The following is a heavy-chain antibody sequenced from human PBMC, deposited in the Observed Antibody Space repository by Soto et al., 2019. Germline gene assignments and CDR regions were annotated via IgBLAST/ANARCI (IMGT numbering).Heavy chain of an antibody. V-gene: IGHV4-30-2*01. CDR2: VHHTGNA. CDR1: GGSITSGGFS. Sequence: QVQLKESGSGLVKPAQTLSLTCAVSGGSITSGGFSWSWIRQPPGKGLEWIGYVHHTGNADYHPSLGSRVTISLDRSRNLFSLNLTSLTAADTATYYCAKECGGTCLDAFDVWGPGTTVIVSS. J-gene: IGHJ3*01. CDR3: AKECGGTCLDAFDV. D-gene: IGHD2-15*01.